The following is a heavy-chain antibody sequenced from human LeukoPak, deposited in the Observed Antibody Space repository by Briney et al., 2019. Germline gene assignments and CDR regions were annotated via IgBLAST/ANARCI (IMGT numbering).Heavy chain of an antibody. CDR3: ARATRGGVGASSY. J-gene: IGHJ4*02. CDR1: GFTFSSYW. V-gene: IGHV3-48*04. D-gene: IGHD1-26*01. Sequence: PGGSLRLSCAASGFTFSSYWMHWVRQAPGKGLEWLSYINSSGSITDYADSVKGRFTISRDNAKNSVYLQMTSPRTEDTAVYYCARATRGGVGASSYWGQGTLVTVST. CDR2: INSSGSIT.